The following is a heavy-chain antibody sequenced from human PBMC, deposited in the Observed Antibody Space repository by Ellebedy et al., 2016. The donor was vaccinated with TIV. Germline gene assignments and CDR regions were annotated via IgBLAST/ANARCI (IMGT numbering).Heavy chain of an antibody. D-gene: IGHD4-17*01. J-gene: IGHJ4*02. CDR2: IIPIFGTA. Sequence: SVKVSXXASGGTFSSYAISWVRQAPGQGLEWMGGIIPIFGTANYAQKFQGRVTMTTDTSTSTAYMELSSLRSEDTAVYYCAAGKTTVTADYWGQGTLVTVSS. CDR3: AAGKTTVTADY. CDR1: GGTFSSYA. V-gene: IGHV1-69*05.